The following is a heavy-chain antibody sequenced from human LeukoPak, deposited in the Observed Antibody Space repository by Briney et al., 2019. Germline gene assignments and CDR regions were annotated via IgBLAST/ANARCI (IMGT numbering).Heavy chain of an antibody. J-gene: IGHJ4*02. CDR2: FLYSGTT. CDR1: NGAVKNYY. Sequence: PSETLSLTCSVSNGAVKNYYWTWIRQPPGQGLEWIGNFLYSGTTAYRASLDSRLIISVDNSKNTVSLRLFSVTAADTAVYYCATLVYSGSRYHFDTWGQGTLVTVSS. D-gene: IGHD1-26*01. CDR3: ATLVYSGSRYHFDT. V-gene: IGHV4-59*02.